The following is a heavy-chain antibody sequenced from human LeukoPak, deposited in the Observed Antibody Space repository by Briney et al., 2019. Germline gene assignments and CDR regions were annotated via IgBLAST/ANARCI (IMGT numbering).Heavy chain of an antibody. CDR1: GYTFTTYG. J-gene: IGHJ6*02. CDR2: ISAYNGNT. V-gene: IGHV1-18*01. D-gene: IGHD5-12*01. Sequence: ASVKVSCKASGYTFTTYGISWVRQAPGQGLEWMGWISAYNGNTNYAQKHQGRVTMTTDTSTSTVYMELRSLRSDDTAVYYCARDLSDSGYAFPYYYHYYGMDVWGQGTTVTVSS. CDR3: ARDLSDSGYAFPYYYHYYGMDV.